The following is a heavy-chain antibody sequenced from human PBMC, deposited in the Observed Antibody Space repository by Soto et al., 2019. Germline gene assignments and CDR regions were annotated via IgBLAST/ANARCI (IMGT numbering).Heavy chain of an antibody. CDR2: IYWDDDK. J-gene: IGHJ4*02. D-gene: IGHD5-12*01. Sequence: QITLKESGPTLVRPPQTLTLTCTFSGFSLTSGVGVGWIRQPPGKALEWLALIYWDDDKRYSPSLKNRLTITKDTSKNQLVITMTNVGPVDTATYFCAHIDPEIVTVGGHGGFDYWGQGTLVTVSS. CDR3: AHIDPEIVTVGGHGGFDY. CDR1: GFSLTSGVG. V-gene: IGHV2-5*02.